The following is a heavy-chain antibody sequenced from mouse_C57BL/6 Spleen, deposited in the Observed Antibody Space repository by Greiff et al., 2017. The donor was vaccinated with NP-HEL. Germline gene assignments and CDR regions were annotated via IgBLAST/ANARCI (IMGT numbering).Heavy chain of an antibody. V-gene: IGHV5-4*03. Sequence: EVKLMESGGGLVKPGGSLKLSCAASGFTFSSYAMSWVRQTPEKRLEWVATISDGGSYTYYPDNVKGRFTISRDNAKNNLYLQMSHLKSEDTAMYYCARGGFTEAMDHWGQGTSVTVSS. CDR2: ISDGGSYT. D-gene: IGHD1-1*01. CDR3: ARGGFTEAMDH. J-gene: IGHJ4*01. CDR1: GFTFSSYA.